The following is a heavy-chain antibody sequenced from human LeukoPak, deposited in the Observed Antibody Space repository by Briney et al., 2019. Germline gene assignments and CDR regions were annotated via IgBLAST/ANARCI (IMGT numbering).Heavy chain of an antibody. J-gene: IGHJ4*02. CDR1: GGSISSYY. CDR3: ARDDSYGYVY. V-gene: IGHV4-59*01. CDR2: IYYSGST. Sequence: SETLSLTCTVSGGSISSYYWSWIRQPPGKGLEWIGYIYYSGSTNYNPSLKSRVTISVDTSKNQFSLKLGSVTAADTAVYYCARDDSYGYVYWGQGTLVTVSS. D-gene: IGHD5-18*01.